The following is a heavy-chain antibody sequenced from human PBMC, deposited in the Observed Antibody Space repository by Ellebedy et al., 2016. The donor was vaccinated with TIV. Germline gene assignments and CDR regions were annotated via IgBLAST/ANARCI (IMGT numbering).Heavy chain of an antibody. CDR2: INPNSGGT. CDR3: VKGPLITMVRGVYYFDH. V-gene: IGHV1-2*02. D-gene: IGHD3-10*01. Sequence: AASVKVSCKASEYTFTAYYMHWVRQAPGQGLEWMGWINPNSGGTNYAQKFQGRVTMTRDTSISTAYMDLSRLTSDDTAVYYCVKGPLITMVRGVYYFDHWGQGTLVTVSS. CDR1: EYTFTAYY. J-gene: IGHJ4*02.